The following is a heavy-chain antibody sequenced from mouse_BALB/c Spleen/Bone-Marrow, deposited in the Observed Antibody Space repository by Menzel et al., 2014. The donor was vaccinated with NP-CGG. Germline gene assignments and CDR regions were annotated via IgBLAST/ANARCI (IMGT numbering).Heavy chain of an antibody. CDR2: VNPNNGGT. D-gene: IGHD1-2*01. CDR1: GYTFIEYT. CDR3: ERKDYGYNDVMDD. J-gene: IGHJ4*01. Sequence: VQLKQSGPELVKPGASVKISCKTSGYTFIEYTMHWVKQSHGKSLEWIGGVNPNNGGTIYTQKFKGKATLTVDKSSSTAYMEPRSLTSEQSAVSYCERKDYGYNDVMDDWRQGTSVTVSS. V-gene: IGHV1-18*01.